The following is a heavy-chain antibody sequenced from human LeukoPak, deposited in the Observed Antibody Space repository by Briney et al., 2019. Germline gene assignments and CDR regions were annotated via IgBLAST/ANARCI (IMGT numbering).Heavy chain of an antibody. CDR1: GGSISSYY. Sequence: SETLSLTCTVSGGSISSYYWGWIRQPPGKGLEWIGEINHSGGINYNPSLKSRVTISVDTPKNQFSLKLSSVTAADTAVYYCASERRYSSGRWDYYFDYWGQGTLVTVSS. CDR2: INHSGGI. CDR3: ASERRYSSGRWDYYFDY. J-gene: IGHJ4*02. V-gene: IGHV4-34*01. D-gene: IGHD6-19*01.